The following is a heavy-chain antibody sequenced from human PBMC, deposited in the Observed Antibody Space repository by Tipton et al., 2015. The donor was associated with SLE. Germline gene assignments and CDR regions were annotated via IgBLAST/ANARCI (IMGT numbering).Heavy chain of an antibody. CDR1: GLTFSSYG. CDR2: IWYDGSNK. V-gene: IGHV3-30*18. J-gene: IGHJ6*02. CDR3: AKQISPHYGMDV. Sequence: RSLRLSCAASGLTFSSYGMHWVRQAPGKGLERVAVIWYDGSNKYYADSVKGRFTISRDNSKNTLYLQMNSLRAEDTAVYYCAKQISPHYGMDVWGQGTTVTVSS.